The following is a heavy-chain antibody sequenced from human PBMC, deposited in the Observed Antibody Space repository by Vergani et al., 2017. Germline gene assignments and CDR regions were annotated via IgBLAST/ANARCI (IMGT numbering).Heavy chain of an antibody. D-gene: IGHD6-13*01. Sequence: QVQLQQWGAGLLKPSETLSLTCAVYGGSFSGYYWSWIRQPPGKGLEWIGEINHSGSTNYNPSLKSRVTISVDTTKNQFSLKLSSVTAADTAVYYCARESPGYSSSWPDYWGQGTLVTVSS. V-gene: IGHV4-34*01. CDR1: GGSFSGYY. CDR3: ARESPGYSSSWPDY. CDR2: INHSGST. J-gene: IGHJ4*02.